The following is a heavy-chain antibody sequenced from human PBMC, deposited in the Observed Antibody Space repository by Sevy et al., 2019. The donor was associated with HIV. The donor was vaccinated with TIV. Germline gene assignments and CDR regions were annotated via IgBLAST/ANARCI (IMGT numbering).Heavy chain of an antibody. D-gene: IGHD3-10*01. CDR1: GYTFSSYG. V-gene: IGHV1-18*01. CDR3: ARLSTVRGEFNWFDP. J-gene: IGHJ5*02. Sequence: ASVKVSCKASGYTFSSYGISWVRQAPGQGLEWMGWIGAYNGNTKYAQNLQDRVNMTTDTSTSTAYMELRSRRSDDTAVYFCARLSTVRGEFNWFDPWGQGTRVTVSS. CDR2: IGAYNGNT.